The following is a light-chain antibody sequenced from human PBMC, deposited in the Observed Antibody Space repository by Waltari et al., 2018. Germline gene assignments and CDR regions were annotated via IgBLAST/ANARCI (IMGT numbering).Light chain of an antibody. CDR1: SSNIGSPYD. CDR2: GNS. V-gene: IGLV1-40*01. Sequence: QSVLTQPPSVSGAPGQTVTISSTGRSSNIGSPYDVHWYQQLPGTAPNLLIYGNSNRPSGVPDRFSGSKSGTSASLAITGLQAEDEADYYCQSYDRSLNGHVVFGGGTKVTVL. J-gene: IGLJ2*01. CDR3: QSYDRSLNGHVV.